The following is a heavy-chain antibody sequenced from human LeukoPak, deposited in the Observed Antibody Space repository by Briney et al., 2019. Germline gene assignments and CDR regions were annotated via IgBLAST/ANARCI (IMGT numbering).Heavy chain of an antibody. J-gene: IGHJ6*03. CDR3: AKGYCSSTSCSHYYYYHYYMDV. CDR1: GFTFSSYG. D-gene: IGHD2-2*01. CDR2: ISGSGGST. Sequence: GGSLRLSCAASGFTFSSYGMSWVRQAPGKGLEWVSAISGSGGSTYYADSVKGRFTISRDNSKNTLYLQMNSLRAEDTAVYYCAKGYCSSTSCSHYYYYHYYMDVWGKGTTVTISS. V-gene: IGHV3-23*01.